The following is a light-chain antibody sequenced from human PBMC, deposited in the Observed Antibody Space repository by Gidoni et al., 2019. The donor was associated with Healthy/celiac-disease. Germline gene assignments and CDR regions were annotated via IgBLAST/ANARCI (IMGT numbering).Light chain of an antibody. Sequence: DIVMTQSPDSLAVSLVERATINCKSSQSVLYSSNNKNYLAWYQQKPGQPPKLLIYWASTRESGVPDRFSGSGSGKDFTLTISSLQDEDVAVYYCQQYYSTPTFGQGTKVEIK. CDR2: WAS. J-gene: IGKJ1*01. CDR3: QQYYSTPT. V-gene: IGKV4-1*01. CDR1: QSVLYSSNNKNY.